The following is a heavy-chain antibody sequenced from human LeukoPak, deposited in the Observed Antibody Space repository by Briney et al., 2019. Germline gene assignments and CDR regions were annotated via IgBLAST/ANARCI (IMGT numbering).Heavy chain of an antibody. CDR2: MNPNSGNT. CDR3: ARGRVAVAGTSYYYYYYMDV. Sequence: ASVKVSCKASGYTFTSYGISWVRQAPGQGLEWMGWMNPNSGNTGYAQKFQGRVTITRNTSISTAYMELSSLRSEDTAVYYCARGRVAVAGTSYYYYYYMDVWGKGTTATVSS. V-gene: IGHV1-8*03. CDR1: GYTFTSYG. D-gene: IGHD6-19*01. J-gene: IGHJ6*03.